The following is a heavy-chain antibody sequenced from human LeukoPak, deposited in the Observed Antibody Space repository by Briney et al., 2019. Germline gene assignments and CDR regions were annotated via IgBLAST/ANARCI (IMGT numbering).Heavy chain of an antibody. CDR2: IYTSGST. D-gene: IGHD3-22*01. CDR1: GGSISSYY. Sequence: SETLSLTCTVSGGSISSYYWSWIRQPAGKGLEWIGRIYTSGSTNYNPSLKSRVTMSVDTSKNQFSLKLSSVTAADTAVYYCARTYYYDSSGYSPGAFDIWGQGTMVTVSS. CDR3: ARTYYYDSSGYSPGAFDI. V-gene: IGHV4-4*07. J-gene: IGHJ3*02.